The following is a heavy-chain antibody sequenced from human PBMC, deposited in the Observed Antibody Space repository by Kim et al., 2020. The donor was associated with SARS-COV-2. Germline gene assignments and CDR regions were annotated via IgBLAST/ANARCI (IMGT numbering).Heavy chain of an antibody. CDR2: ISGSGLGT. CDR1: GFTFSSYA. J-gene: IGHJ4*02. D-gene: IGHD6-19*01. Sequence: GGSLRLSCAASGFTFSSYAMSWVRQAPGKGLEWVSAISGSGLGTYDADSVKGRFTISRDNSQNTLYLQINSLRAEDTAVYYCARNPDQWLTQYYFEYWGQGTLVTVSP. V-gene: IGHV3-23*01. CDR3: ARNPDQWLTQYYFEY.